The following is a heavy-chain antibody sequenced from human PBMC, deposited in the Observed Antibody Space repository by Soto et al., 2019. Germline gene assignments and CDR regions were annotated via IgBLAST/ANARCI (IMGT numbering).Heavy chain of an antibody. CDR2: ISAYNGNT. D-gene: IGHD2-2*01. J-gene: IGHJ4*02. CDR3: ARVFCSSTSCYLGQKIVDDY. Sequence: QVQLVQSGAEVKKPGASVKVSCKASGYTFTSYGISWVRQAPGQGLEWMGWISAYNGNTNYAQKLQGRVTMTTDTSTSTAYMELRSLRSDDTAVYYCARVFCSSTSCYLGQKIVDDYWGQGTLVTVSS. CDR1: GYTFTSYG. V-gene: IGHV1-18*01.